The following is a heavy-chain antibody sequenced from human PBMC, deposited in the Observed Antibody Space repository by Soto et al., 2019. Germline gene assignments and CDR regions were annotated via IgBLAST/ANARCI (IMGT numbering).Heavy chain of an antibody. CDR1: GGSISSGGYS. Sequence: QLQLQESGSGLVKPSQTLSLTCAVSGGSISSGGYSWSWIRQPPGKGLEWIGYIYHSGSTYYNPSLKSRATISVDRSKNQFSLKLSSVTAADTAVYYCASSAEQLAGNYYGMDVWGQGTTVTVSS. J-gene: IGHJ6*02. V-gene: IGHV4-30-2*01. CDR2: IYHSGST. D-gene: IGHD6-6*01. CDR3: ASSAEQLAGNYYGMDV.